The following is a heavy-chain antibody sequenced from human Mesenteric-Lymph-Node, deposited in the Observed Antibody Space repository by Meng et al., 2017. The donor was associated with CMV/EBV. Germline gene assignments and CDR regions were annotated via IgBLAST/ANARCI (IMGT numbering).Heavy chain of an antibody. D-gene: IGHD3-9*01. CDR2: INPKTGGR. CDR1: GYTFIDYY. J-gene: IGHJ4*02. CDR3: ARDRDTDWYSPFDY. V-gene: IGHV1-2*06. Sequence: QVQLVQSGAEVNKPGASARVSCKASGYTFIDYYINWVRQAPGQGLEWMGRINPKTGGRSYAQNFQGRVTMTRDTSINTAYMEVNRLNSDDTAMYYCARDRDTDWYSPFDYWGPGTLVTVSS.